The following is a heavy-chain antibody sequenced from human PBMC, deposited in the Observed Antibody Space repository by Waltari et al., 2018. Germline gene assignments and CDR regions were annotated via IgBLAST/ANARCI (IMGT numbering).Heavy chain of an antibody. J-gene: IGHJ3*02. CDR2: INHSGST. CDR1: GGSFSGYY. D-gene: IGHD2-21*01. CDR3: ARGRYTGDCCPIDI. Sequence: QVQLQQWGAGLLKPSETLSLTCAVYGGSFSGYYWSWIRQPPGKGLEWIGEINHSGSTNYNPSLKSRVTMTTDTSTSTAYMELRSLRSDDTAVYYCARGRYTGDCCPIDIWGQGTMVTVSS. V-gene: IGHV4-34*01.